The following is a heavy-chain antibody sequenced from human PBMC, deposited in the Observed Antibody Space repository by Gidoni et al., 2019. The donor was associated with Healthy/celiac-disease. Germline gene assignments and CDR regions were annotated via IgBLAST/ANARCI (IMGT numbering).Heavy chain of an antibody. Sequence: TCTVSGGSISSYYWSWIRQPPGKGLEWIGYIYYSGSTNYNPSLKSRVTISVDTSKNQFSLKLSSVTAADTAVYYCARDNYYYGMDVWGQGTTVTVSS. V-gene: IGHV4-59*01. CDR2: IYYSGST. J-gene: IGHJ6*02. CDR1: GGSISSYY. CDR3: ARDNYYYGMDV.